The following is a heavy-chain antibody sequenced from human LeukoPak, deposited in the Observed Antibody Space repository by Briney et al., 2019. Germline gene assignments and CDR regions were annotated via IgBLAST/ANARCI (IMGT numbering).Heavy chain of an antibody. V-gene: IGHV4-39*07. D-gene: IGHD2-8*01. J-gene: IGHJ1*01. CDR2: IYYSGST. CDR1: GGPISSSSYY. Sequence: SETLSLTCTVSGGPISSSSYYWGWIRQPPGKGLEWIGSIYYSGSTYYNPSLKSRVTISVDTSKNQFSLKLSSVTAADTAVYYCASVQRYCTNGVCYTRPDFQHWGQGTLVTVSS. CDR3: ASVQRYCTNGVCYTRPDFQH.